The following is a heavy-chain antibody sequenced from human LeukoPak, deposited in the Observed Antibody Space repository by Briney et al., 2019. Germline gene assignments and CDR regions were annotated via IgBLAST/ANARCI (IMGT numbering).Heavy chain of an antibody. J-gene: IGHJ6*04. D-gene: IGHD3-10*02. CDR1: GFTFTTYS. Sequence: PGGSLRLSCAASGFTFTTYSMNWVRQAPGKGLEWVSYISPSSSTIYYADSVKGRFTISRDNAKTSLYLQMNSLIAEDTAVYYCAELGITMIGGVWGKGTTVTISS. CDR2: ISPSSSTI. V-gene: IGHV3-48*01. CDR3: AELGITMIGGV.